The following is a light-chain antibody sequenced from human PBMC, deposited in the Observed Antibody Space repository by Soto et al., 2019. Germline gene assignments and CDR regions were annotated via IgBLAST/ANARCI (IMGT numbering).Light chain of an antibody. CDR1: QSVSSN. CDR3: QQYNSWPQKLT. V-gene: IGKV3-15*01. Sequence: EIVMTQSPATLSVAPGERATLSCRASQSVSSNLAWYQQKPGQAPRLLIYGASTRATGIPARFSGSGSGTESTLTISSLQSEDFAVYYCQQYNSWPQKLTFGGGTKVEIK. CDR2: GAS. J-gene: IGKJ4*01.